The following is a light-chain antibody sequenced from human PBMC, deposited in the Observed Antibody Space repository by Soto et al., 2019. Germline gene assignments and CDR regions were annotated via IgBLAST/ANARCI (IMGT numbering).Light chain of an antibody. J-gene: IGLJ3*02. V-gene: IGLV1-51*02. CDR2: ENN. CDR1: RSNIGNNY. CDR3: GTWDSSLSAGV. Sequence: QSVLTQPPSVSAAPGQKVTISCSGRRSNIGNNYVSWYQQLPGTAPKLLIYENNKRPSGIPDRFSGSKSGTSATLGITGLQTGDEADYYCGTWDSSLSAGVFCGGTKVTVL.